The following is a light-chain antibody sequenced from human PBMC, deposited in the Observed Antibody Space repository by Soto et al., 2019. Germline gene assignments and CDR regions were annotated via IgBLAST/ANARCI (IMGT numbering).Light chain of an antibody. CDR1: HTFSSF. Sequence: DIQMTQSPSSLSASVGDRVTITCRASHTFSSFLNWYQQKRGKPPTLLIYGAFNLRSGGPSRFAGSGGGAEFLLTISSLQPGDFATYYCQQTYSPPFTFGQGTSLELK. V-gene: IGKV1-39*01. J-gene: IGKJ2*01. CDR2: GAF. CDR3: QQTYSPPFT.